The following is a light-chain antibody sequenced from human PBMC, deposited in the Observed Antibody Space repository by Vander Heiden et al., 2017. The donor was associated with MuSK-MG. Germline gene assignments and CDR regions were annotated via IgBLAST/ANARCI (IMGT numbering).Light chain of an antibody. CDR2: AVS. CDR3: QQSYNIPWT. J-gene: IGKJ1*01. Sequence: DIQLTQPPPSLSASIADTVTLTCRASQSVNTYFNWYQQKPGKAPQLLIYAVSSLQTGVPSRFSGRGSGTDFTLTISSLQPEDVATYFCQQSYNIPWTFGAGTKVEVK. V-gene: IGKV1-39*01. CDR1: QSVNTY.